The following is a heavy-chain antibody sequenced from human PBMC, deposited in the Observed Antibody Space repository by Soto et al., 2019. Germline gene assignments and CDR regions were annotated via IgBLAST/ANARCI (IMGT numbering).Heavy chain of an antibody. J-gene: IGHJ6*02. Sequence: SETLSLTCAVSGGSFSGYYWSWIRQPPGKGLEWIGEINHSGSTNYNPSLKSRVTISVDTSKNQFSLKLSSVTAADTAVYYCARGRRAARHGYYYGMDVWGQGTTVT. V-gene: IGHV4-34*01. D-gene: IGHD6-6*01. CDR2: INHSGST. CDR3: ARGRRAARHGYYYGMDV. CDR1: GGSFSGYY.